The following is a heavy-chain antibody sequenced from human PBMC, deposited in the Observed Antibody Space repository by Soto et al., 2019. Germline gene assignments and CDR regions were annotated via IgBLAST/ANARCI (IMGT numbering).Heavy chain of an antibody. J-gene: IGHJ4*02. Sequence: ASVKVSCTASGYTFTSYYMHWVRQAPGQGLEWMGIINPSGGSTSYAQKFQGRVTMTRDTSTSTVYMELSSLRSEDTAVYYCAREAVSTVTKYYFDYWGQGTLVTVSS. CDR3: AREAVSTVTKYYFDY. D-gene: IGHD4-17*01. CDR2: INPSGGST. V-gene: IGHV1-46*01. CDR1: GYTFTSYY.